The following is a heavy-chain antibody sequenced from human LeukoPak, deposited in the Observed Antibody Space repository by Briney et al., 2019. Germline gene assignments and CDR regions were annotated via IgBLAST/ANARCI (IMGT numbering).Heavy chain of an antibody. V-gene: IGHV1-69*13. Sequence: ASVKVSCKASGGSFSSYAISWVRQAPGQGLEWMGGIIPIFGTTNYAQKFQGRVTITSDESTSTAYMELSSLRSEDTAVYYCARDRVGSASSSSEPAFDIWGQGTMVTVSS. CDR2: IIPIFGTT. CDR1: GGSFSSYA. CDR3: ARDRVGSASSSSEPAFDI. J-gene: IGHJ3*02. D-gene: IGHD6-6*01.